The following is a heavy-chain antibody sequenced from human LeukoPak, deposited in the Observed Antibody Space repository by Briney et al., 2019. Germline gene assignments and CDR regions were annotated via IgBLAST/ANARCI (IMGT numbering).Heavy chain of an antibody. Sequence: QTLSLTCVISGDSVSSNSASWNWIRQSPSRGLEWLGRTYYRSKWYNDYAVSVKSRITINPDTSKNQFSLQLNSVTPEDTAVYYCARYCSGGSCYSNYYMDVWGKGTTVTVSS. CDR2: TYYRSKWYN. J-gene: IGHJ6*03. V-gene: IGHV6-1*01. D-gene: IGHD2-15*01. CDR1: GDSVSSNSAS. CDR3: ARYCSGGSCYSNYYMDV.